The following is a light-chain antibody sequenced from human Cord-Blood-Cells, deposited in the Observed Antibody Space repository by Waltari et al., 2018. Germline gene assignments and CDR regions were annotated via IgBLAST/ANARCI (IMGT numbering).Light chain of an antibody. V-gene: IGKV1-39*01. J-gene: IGKJ3*01. Sequence: DIQMTQSPSSLSASVGDRVTITCRASQSISSYLNWYQQKPGKAPKLLIYAASSLQSGVPSRFSGNRSWTDFTVTISSLQPEDFATYYCQQSYSTPRTFGPGTKVDIK. CDR3: QQSYSTPRT. CDR2: AAS. CDR1: QSISSY.